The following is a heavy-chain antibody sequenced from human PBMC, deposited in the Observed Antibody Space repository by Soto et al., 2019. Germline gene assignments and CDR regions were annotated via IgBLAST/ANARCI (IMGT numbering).Heavy chain of an antibody. CDR1: GYTFTSCG. Sequence: ASVKVSCKASGYTFTSCGIHCVRQAPGQRLEWMGWINAANGDTKYSPKFQGRVTITRDTSASTAYMELSSLRSEDTAVYYCVRRHVSATGIDWFDPWGQGTLVTV. D-gene: IGHD6-13*01. V-gene: IGHV1-3*01. CDR3: VRRHVSATGIDWFDP. CDR2: INAANGDT. J-gene: IGHJ5*02.